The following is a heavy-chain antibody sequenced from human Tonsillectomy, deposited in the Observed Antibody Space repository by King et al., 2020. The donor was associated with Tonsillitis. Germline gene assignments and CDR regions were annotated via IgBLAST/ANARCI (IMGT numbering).Heavy chain of an antibody. CDR3: AREYGHYGLDV. V-gene: IGHV3-13*01. CDR1: GFTFSSYD. Sequence: VQLVESGGGLVQPGGSLRLSCAASGFTFSSYDMHWVRQATGKGLEWVSAIGTAGDTYYPGSVKGRFTISRENAKNALYLQMNSLRAGDTAVYYCAREYGHYGLDVWGQGTTVPVSS. D-gene: IGHD4-17*01. J-gene: IGHJ6*02. CDR2: IGTAGDT.